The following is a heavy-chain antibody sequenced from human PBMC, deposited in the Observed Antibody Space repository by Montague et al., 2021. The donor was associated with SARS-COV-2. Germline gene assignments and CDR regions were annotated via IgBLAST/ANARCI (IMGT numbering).Heavy chain of an antibody. Sequence: CAISGDSVSSHSAAWNWSRQSPSRGLEWLGRTYYRSKWCNDYAVAVKXXITINPDTSKNQFSLQLNSVTAEDTAVYYCARELRRIIMIVDIRGFDYWGQGTLVTVSS. V-gene: IGHV6-1*01. CDR1: GDSVSSHSAA. J-gene: IGHJ4*02. CDR3: ARELRRIIMIVDIRGFDY. CDR2: TYYRSKWCN. D-gene: IGHD3-22*01.